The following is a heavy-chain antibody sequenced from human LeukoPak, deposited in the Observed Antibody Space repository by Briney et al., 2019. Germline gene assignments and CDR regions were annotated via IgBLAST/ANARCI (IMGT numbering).Heavy chain of an antibody. Sequence: SVQVSCMSSGYTFTSYYMHSLRQAPGQGLECMGIMNHSGCRKSYAQKFQGRATMNRETSTSTDDMDLSSLRSKGEPVYVCARGGLRSLRAFDIWSQATTVTVPS. D-gene: IGHD5-12*01. CDR2: MNHSGCRK. CDR3: ARGGLRSLRAFDI. CDR1: GYTFTSYY. V-gene: IGHV1-46*01. J-gene: IGHJ3*02.